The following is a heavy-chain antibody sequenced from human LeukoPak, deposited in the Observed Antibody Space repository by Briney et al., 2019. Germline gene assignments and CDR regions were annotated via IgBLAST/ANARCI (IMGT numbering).Heavy chain of an antibody. V-gene: IGHV3-30*03. CDR2: ISYDGSNK. CDR3: ASVSLGGTSDY. CDR1: GFTFSSYG. J-gene: IGHJ4*02. Sequence: GSLRLSCAASGFTFSSYGMHWVRQAPGKGLEWVAVISYDGSNKYYADSVKGRFTISRGNSKNTLYLQMNSLRAEDTAVYYCASVSLGGTSDYWGQGTLVTVSS. D-gene: IGHD2-2*01.